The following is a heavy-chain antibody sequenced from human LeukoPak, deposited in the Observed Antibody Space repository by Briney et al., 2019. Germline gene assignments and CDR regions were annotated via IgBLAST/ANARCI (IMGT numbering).Heavy chain of an antibody. V-gene: IGHV4-59*01. Sequence: PSETLSLTCTVSGGSISSYYWSWIRQAPGKGLEWIGYIYYSGSTNYNPSLKSRVTISVDTSKNQFSLKLSSVTAADTAVYYCARDTGGDILTGYYTASDYYGMDVWGQGTTVTVSS. D-gene: IGHD3-9*01. CDR2: IYYSGST. CDR3: ARDTGGDILTGYYTASDYYGMDV. CDR1: GGSISSYY. J-gene: IGHJ6*02.